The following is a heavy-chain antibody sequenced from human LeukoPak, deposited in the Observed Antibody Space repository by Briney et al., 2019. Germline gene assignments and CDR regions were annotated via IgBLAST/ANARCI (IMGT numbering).Heavy chain of an antibody. CDR2: ISTYSSTK. Sequence: GGSLRLSCAASGFNFSTYPMNWVRQAPGKGLEWVSYISTYSSTKHYADSVKGRFTIARDDAKNSLYLQMNSLTAEDTGVYFCARDEGCSSTSCSVGYYYMDVWGKGTTVTVSS. CDR3: ARDEGCSSTSCSVGYYYMDV. CDR1: GFNFSTYP. V-gene: IGHV3-48*01. J-gene: IGHJ6*03. D-gene: IGHD2-2*01.